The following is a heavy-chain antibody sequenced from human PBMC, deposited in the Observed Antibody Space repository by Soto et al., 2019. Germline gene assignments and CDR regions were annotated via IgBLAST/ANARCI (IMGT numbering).Heavy chain of an antibody. J-gene: IGHJ6*02. Sequence: EVQLVESGGGLVKPGGSLRISCAASGFTFTSYSMNWVRQTPGKGLEWVSSISRGSDYIHYADSLKGRFTISRDNAKKSMYLQMNSLRDEDTAVYYFARVIGGYRSGNYYYYGMDVWGQGTTVTVSS. CDR2: ISRGSDYI. CDR1: GFTFTSYS. D-gene: IGHD1-26*01. V-gene: IGHV3-21*01. CDR3: ARVIGGYRSGNYYYYGMDV.